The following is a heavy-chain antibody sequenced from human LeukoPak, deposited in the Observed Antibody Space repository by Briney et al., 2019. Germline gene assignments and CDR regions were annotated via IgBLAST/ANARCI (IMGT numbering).Heavy chain of an antibody. Sequence: GGSLRLSCAVSGFTFSSYAVSWVRQAPGKGLEWVSAISGSGGSTYYADSVKGRFTISRDNSKNTLYLQMNSLRAEDTAVYYCAKRLSYYYYYMDVWGKGTTVTVSS. CDR2: ISGSGGST. D-gene: IGHD2-21*02. V-gene: IGHV3-23*01. CDR1: GFTFSSYA. CDR3: AKRLSYYYYYMDV. J-gene: IGHJ6*03.